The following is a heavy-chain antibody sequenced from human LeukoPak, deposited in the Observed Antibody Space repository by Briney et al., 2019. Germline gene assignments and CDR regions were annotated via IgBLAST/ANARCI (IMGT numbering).Heavy chain of an antibody. CDR2: IWYERNSN. D-gene: IGHD1-1*01. V-gene: IGHV3-33*01. J-gene: IGHJ4*02. CDR3: ARSAEAGSLDY. Sequence: PGRSLRLSCAESGFTFSRFGMHWVRQAPGKGLEWVAVIWYERNSNYYADSVKGRFTISRDNSKNTVYLQMNSLRVEDTAVYFCARSAEAGSLDYWGQGALVTVSS. CDR1: GFTFSRFG.